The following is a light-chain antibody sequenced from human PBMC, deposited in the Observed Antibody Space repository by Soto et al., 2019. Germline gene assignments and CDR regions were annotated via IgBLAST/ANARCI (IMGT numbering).Light chain of an antibody. Sequence: EIVLTQSPGTLSLSPGERATLSCRASQSVSSSYLAWYQQKPGQALRLLIYGASSRATGIPDRFSGSGSGTDFTLTIRKLEPEDFAVYYCQQYGSSPRTFGQGTKVEI. J-gene: IGKJ1*01. CDR1: QSVSSSY. V-gene: IGKV3-20*01. CDR2: GAS. CDR3: QQYGSSPRT.